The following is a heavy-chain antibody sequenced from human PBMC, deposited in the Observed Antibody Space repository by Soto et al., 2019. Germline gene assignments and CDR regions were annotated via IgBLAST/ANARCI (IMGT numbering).Heavy chain of an antibody. CDR2: IIPIFGTA. CDR1: GGTFSIYP. J-gene: IGHJ6*02. V-gene: IGHV1-69*13. CDR3: ATNSYGSIKYYYYNMDV. D-gene: IGHD5-18*01. Sequence: ASVKVSCKASGGTFSIYPVNWVRQAPGQGLEWMGGIIPIFGTADYAQKFQGRVTIIADESTSTAYMDLSSLRSEDTAVYYCATNSYGSIKYYYYNMDVWGQGTTVTVSS.